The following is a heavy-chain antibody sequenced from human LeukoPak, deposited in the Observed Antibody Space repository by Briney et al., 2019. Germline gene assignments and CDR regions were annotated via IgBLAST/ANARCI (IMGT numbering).Heavy chain of an antibody. J-gene: IGHJ4*02. CDR2: IWYDGSNK. Sequence: GGSLRLSCAASGFTFSSYGMHWVRQAPGRGLEWVAVIWYDGSNKYYADSVKGRFTISRDNSKNTLYLQMNSLRAEDTAVYYCAKDGMYFYDSSGYHHLDYWGQGTLVTVSS. V-gene: IGHV3-30*02. CDR3: AKDGMYFYDSSGYHHLDY. D-gene: IGHD3-22*01. CDR1: GFTFSSYG.